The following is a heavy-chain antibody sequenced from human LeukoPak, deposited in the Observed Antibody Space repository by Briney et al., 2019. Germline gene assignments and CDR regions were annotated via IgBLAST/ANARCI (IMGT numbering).Heavy chain of an antibody. CDR2: INPNSGGT. CDR3: ARDQGYCSSTSCPTQYYYYYGMDV. J-gene: IGHJ6*02. Sequence: ASVKVSCKASGYTFTGYYMHWVRQAPGQGLEWMGRINPNSGGTNYAQKFQSRVTMTRDTSISTAYMELGRLRSDDTAVYYCARDQGYCSSTSCPTQYYYYYGMDVWGQGTTVTVSS. CDR1: GYTFTGYY. V-gene: IGHV1-2*06. D-gene: IGHD2-2*01.